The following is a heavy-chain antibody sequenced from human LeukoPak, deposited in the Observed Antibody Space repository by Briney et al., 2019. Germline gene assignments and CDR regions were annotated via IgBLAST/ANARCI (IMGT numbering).Heavy chain of an antibody. D-gene: IGHD4-23*01. V-gene: IGHV3-7*01. Sequence: GGSLRLSCAASGFTFSSYWMSWVRQAPGKGPEWVAHIKQDASQEYHVDSVKGRFTISRDNAKSSLYLQMDSLRAEDTAVYYCARAIGKSEGYWGQGTLVTVSS. CDR3: ARAIGKSEGY. CDR1: GFTFSSYW. CDR2: IKQDASQE. J-gene: IGHJ4*02.